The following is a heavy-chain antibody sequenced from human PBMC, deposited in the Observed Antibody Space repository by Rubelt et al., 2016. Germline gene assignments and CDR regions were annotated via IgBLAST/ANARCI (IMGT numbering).Heavy chain of an antibody. CDR1: GFTLSSYD. CDR2: ISDNGRTM. J-gene: IGHJ4*02. D-gene: IGHD2/OR15-2a*01. Sequence: DVQLVESGGDLVQPGGSLRLSCTASGFTLSSYDMNWVRQAPGKGLEWFSSISDNGRTMYYADSGKGLFTNAEDNAKNSLFLHMNSQRAEDTAIYYSARGLTSMLKFWGQGTLVTVSS. V-gene: IGHV3-48*03. CDR3: ARGLTSMLKF.